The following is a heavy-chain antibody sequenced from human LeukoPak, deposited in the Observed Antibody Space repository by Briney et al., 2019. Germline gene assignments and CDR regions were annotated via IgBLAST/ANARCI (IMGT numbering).Heavy chain of an antibody. V-gene: IGHV3-21*01. Sequence: GGALSVSCAASGVTFSTYNMNWVRQAPGKGLEWVSSISSGSTDIYYADSVKGRFTISRDNAKNSLYLQMNSLRAEDTAIYYCAGRRPAGTPYYFDYWGQGTLVTVSS. J-gene: IGHJ4*02. CDR3: AGRRPAGTPYYFDY. D-gene: IGHD6-13*01. CDR1: GVTFSTYN. CDR2: ISSGSTDI.